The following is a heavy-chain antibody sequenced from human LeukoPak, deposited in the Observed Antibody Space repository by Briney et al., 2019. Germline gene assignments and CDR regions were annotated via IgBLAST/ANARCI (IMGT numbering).Heavy chain of an antibody. J-gene: IGHJ4*02. D-gene: IGHD2-15*01. Sequence: ASVKVSCKASGGIFSSYAISWVRQAPGQGLEWMGRIIPIFGTANYAQKFQGRVTITTDESTSTAYMELSSLRSEDTAVYYCARENTIYCSGGSCYSSSPADYWGQGTLVTVSS. CDR3: ARENTIYCSGGSCYSSSPADY. CDR1: GGIFSSYA. CDR2: IIPIFGTA. V-gene: IGHV1-69*05.